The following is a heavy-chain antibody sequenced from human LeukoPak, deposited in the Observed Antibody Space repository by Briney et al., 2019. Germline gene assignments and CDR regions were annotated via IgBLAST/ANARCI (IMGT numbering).Heavy chain of an antibody. D-gene: IGHD3-22*01. CDR1: GFTFDDYA. J-gene: IGHJ4*02. CDR2: ISWNSGSI. V-gene: IGHV3-9*01. Sequence: GGSLRLSCAASGFTFDDYAMHWVRHAPGKGLEWVSGISWNSGSIGYADSVKGRFTISRDNAKNSLYLQMNSLRAEDTALYYCAKGSALYYDSSGYYYDSSLLDYWGQGTLVTVSS. CDR3: AKGSALYYDSSGYYYDSSLLDY.